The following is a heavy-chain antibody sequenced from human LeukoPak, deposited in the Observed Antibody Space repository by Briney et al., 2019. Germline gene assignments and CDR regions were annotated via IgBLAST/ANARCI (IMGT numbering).Heavy chain of an antibody. Sequence: SETLSLTCTVSGDSISGFHWSWIRQPPGKGLEWIGYIYYSGSTNYNPSLKSRLTISVDTSKNQFSLKLNSVTATDTAVYYCARGANWFDPWGQGTLVTVSS. V-gene: IGHV4-59*01. CDR2: IYYSGST. J-gene: IGHJ5*02. CDR3: ARGANWFDP. CDR1: GDSISGFH.